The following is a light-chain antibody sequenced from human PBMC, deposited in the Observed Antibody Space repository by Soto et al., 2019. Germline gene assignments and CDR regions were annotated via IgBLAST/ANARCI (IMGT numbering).Light chain of an antibody. CDR3: QEYGNSRT. J-gene: IGKJ1*01. CDR1: QSVSSSY. Sequence: EIVLTQSPGTLSLSPAERATLSCRASQSVSSSYLAWYQHKPGQAPRLLIYGASSRATGIPDRFSGSGSGTDFTLTISRLEPEDFAVYFCQEYGNSRTFGQGSKVEIK. CDR2: GAS. V-gene: IGKV3-20*01.